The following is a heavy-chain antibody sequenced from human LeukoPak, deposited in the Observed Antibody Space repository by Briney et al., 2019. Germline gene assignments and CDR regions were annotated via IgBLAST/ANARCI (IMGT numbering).Heavy chain of an antibody. CDR3: ARLSKGRYFDYIFDY. CDR2: IYYTGST. D-gene: IGHD3-9*01. J-gene: IGHJ4*02. CDR1: GVSVSSTEFH. Sequence: SETLSLTCTVSGVSVSSTEFHWGWIRQPPGKGLQWIGNIYYTGSTYYNPSLNSRVTMSVDTSQNQISLKMTSVTAADTAVYYCARLSKGRYFDYIFDYWGQGTLVTVSS. V-gene: IGHV4-39*01.